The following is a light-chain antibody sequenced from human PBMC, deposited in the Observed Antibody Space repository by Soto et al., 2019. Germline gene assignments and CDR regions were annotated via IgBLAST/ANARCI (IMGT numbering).Light chain of an antibody. V-gene: IGKV3-20*01. CDR1: QSVSSSY. CDR2: GAS. Sequence: EIVLTQSPGTLSLSPGGRATLSCRASQSVSSSYLAWYQQKSGQAPRLLIYGASSRATGIPDRFSGSGSGTDFTLTISRLEPEDFAVYYCQQYGSSPTWTFGQGTKVEIK. J-gene: IGKJ1*01. CDR3: QQYGSSPTWT.